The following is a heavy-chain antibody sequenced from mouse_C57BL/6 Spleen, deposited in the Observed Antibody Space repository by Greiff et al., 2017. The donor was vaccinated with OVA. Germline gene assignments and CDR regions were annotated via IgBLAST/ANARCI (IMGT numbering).Heavy chain of an antibody. CDR1: GYTFTSYG. CDR3: ARGFYYYGSSYEAWIAY. J-gene: IGHJ3*01. CDR2: IYPRSGNT. D-gene: IGHD1-1*01. Sequence: QVQLQQSGAELARPGASVKLSCKASGYTFTSYGISWVKQRTGQGLEWIGEIYPRSGNTYYNEKFKGKATLTADKSSSTAYMELRSLTSEDSAVYFCARGFYYYGSSYEAWIAYWGQGTLVTVSA. V-gene: IGHV1-81*01.